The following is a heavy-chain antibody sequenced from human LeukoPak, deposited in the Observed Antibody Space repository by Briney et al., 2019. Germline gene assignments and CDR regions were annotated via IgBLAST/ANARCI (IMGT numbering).Heavy chain of an antibody. V-gene: IGHV4-39*07. CDR1: GGSISSSSYY. Sequence: SSETLSLTCTVSGGSISSSSYYWGWIRQPPGKGLEWIGSIYYSGSTYYNPSLKSRVTISVDTSKKQFSLKLSSVTAADTAVYYCASTITIFGVVRDYYYYMDVWGKGTTVTVSS. CDR3: ASTITIFGVVRDYYYYMDV. CDR2: IYYSGST. D-gene: IGHD3-3*01. J-gene: IGHJ6*03.